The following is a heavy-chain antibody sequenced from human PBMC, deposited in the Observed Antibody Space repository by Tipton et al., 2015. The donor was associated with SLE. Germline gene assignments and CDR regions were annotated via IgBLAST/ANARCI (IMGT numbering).Heavy chain of an antibody. CDR2: TTGGSETV. CDR3: ARAKLLDSYGMDV. J-gene: IGHJ6*02. V-gene: IGHV3-48*04. CDR1: GFTFSGNN. Sequence: SLRLSCVASGFTFSGNNMNWVRQAPGKGLEFISFTTGGSETVFYADSVRGRFTISRDNAKNSLYLQMSSLRAEDTAVYYCARAKLLDSYGMDVWGQGTTVTVSS. D-gene: IGHD2-15*01.